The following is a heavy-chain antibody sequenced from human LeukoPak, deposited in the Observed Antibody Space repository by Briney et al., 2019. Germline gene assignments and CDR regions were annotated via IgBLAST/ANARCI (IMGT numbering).Heavy chain of an antibody. Sequence: SETLSLTCAVYGGSFSGYYWSWIRQPPGKGLEWIGETNHSGSTNYNPSLKSRVTISVDTSKNQFSLKLSSVTAADTAVYYCARVYSSSWYYPLDYWGQGTLVTVSS. CDR3: ARVYSSSWYYPLDY. J-gene: IGHJ4*02. CDR1: GGSFSGYY. CDR2: TNHSGST. D-gene: IGHD6-13*01. V-gene: IGHV4-34*01.